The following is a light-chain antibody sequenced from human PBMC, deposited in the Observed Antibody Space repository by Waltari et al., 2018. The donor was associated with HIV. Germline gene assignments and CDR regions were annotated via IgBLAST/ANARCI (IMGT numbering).Light chain of an antibody. CDR3: CSYAGMYTWV. CDR1: SSDVGSYNY. J-gene: IGLJ3*02. V-gene: IGLV2-11*01. CDR2: DVS. Sequence: QSSLTQPRSVSGSPGQSVTISCSGTSSDVGSYNYVSWYQQHPGKAPKVIIYDVSKRPSAVPVLFSGSKSGTTASVTISGRQAEDEADYYCCSYAGMYTWVFGGGTKLTVL.